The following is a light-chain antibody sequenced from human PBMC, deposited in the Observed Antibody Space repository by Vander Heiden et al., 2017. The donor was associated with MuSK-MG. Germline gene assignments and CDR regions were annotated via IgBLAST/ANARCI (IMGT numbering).Light chain of an antibody. CDR2: AAS. CDR1: QGISSY. V-gene: IGKV1-8*01. J-gene: IGKJ1*01. CDR3: QQYYSYPWT. Sequence: IRDNQSPSSLSASVGDRVTITCRASQGISSYLNWYQQKPGKAPKLLIYAASSLQSGVSSRFSGSGSGTDFTLTISSLQSEDFATYYCQQYYSYPWTFGQGTKVEIK.